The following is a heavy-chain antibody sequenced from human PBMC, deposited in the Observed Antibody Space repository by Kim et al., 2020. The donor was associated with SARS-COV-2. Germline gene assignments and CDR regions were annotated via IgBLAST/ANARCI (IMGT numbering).Heavy chain of an antibody. J-gene: IGHJ4*02. D-gene: IGHD3-10*01. CDR1: GFTFSSYA. CDR3: AKGAEVRGVIPKAPFDY. CDR2: ISGSGGST. V-gene: IGHV3-23*01. Sequence: GGSLRLSCAASGFTFSSYAMSWVRQAPGKGLEWVSAISGSGGSTYYADSVKGRFTISRDNSKNTLYLQMNSLRAEDTAVYYCAKGAEVRGVIPKAPFDYWGQGTLVTVSS.